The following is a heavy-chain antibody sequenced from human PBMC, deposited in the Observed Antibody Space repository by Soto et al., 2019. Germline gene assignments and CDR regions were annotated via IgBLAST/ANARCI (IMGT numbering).Heavy chain of an antibody. CDR2: IYYSGST. J-gene: IGHJ6*03. CDR3: ARHIPNYYGSGSYRYYYYMDV. Sequence: SETLSLTCTVSGGSISSYYWSWIRQPPGKGLEWIGYIYYSGSTNYNPSLKSRVTISVDTSKNQFSLKLSSVTAADTAVYYCARHIPNYYGSGSYRYYYYMDVWGKGTTVTVSS. CDR1: GGSISSYY. D-gene: IGHD3-10*01. V-gene: IGHV4-59*08.